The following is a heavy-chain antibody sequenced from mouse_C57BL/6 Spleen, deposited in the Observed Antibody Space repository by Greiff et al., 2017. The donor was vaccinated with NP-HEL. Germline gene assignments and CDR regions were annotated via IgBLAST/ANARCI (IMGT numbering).Heavy chain of an antibody. CDR3: ARRRKYGEVYDAVDY. D-gene: IGHD1-2*01. V-gene: IGHV1-82*01. CDR1: GYAFTSSW. Sequence: QVQLQQSGPELVKPGASVKISCKASGYAFTSSWMNWVKQRPGKGLEWIGLIYPGDGDTNYNGKFKGKATLTADKSSSTAYMQLRSLTSEDSAVYFCARRRKYGEVYDAVDYWGQGTSVTVSS. CDR2: IYPGDGDT. J-gene: IGHJ4*01.